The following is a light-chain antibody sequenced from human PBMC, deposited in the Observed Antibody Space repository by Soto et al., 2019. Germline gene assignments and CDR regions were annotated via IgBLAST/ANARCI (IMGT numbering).Light chain of an antibody. J-gene: IGLJ1*01. V-gene: IGLV2-14*01. CDR2: DVS. CDR1: SSDVGGYDY. Sequence: QSVLTQPASVSGSPGQSIVISCTGTSSDVGGYDYVSWYQQHPGKAPKVMIYDVSNRPSGVSNRFSGSKSGNTASLTISGLQAEDEADYYCSSYTSSSTYVFGTGTKVTVL. CDR3: SSYTSSSTYV.